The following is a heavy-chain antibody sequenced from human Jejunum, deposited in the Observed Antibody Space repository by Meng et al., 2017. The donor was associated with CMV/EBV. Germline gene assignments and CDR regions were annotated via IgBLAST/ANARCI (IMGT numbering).Heavy chain of an antibody. CDR2: VYMSGST. CDR3: ARDRMAAPGTFEY. J-gene: IGHJ4*02. D-gene: IGHD6-13*01. Sequence: QVHLQESGPGLVKPSEPLSLTCTVSGGSISGYYWNWIRQPAGKGLEWIGRVYMSGSTNYNPSLRRRVAMSVDTSKTQFSLRLTSVTAADTAVYYCARDRMAAPGTFEYWGQGTLVTVSS. CDR1: GGSISGYY. V-gene: IGHV4-4*07.